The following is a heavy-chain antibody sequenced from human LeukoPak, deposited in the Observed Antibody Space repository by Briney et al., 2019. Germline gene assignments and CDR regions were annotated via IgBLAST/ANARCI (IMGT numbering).Heavy chain of an antibody. V-gene: IGHV1-24*01. CDR2: FDPEDGET. Sequence: ASVKVSCKASGYTFTSYYMHWVRQAPGKGLEWMGGFDPEDGETIYAQKFQGRVTMTEDTSTDTAYMELSSLRSEDTAVYYCAFGGFDPWGQGTLVTVSS. J-gene: IGHJ5*02. CDR1: GYTFTSYY. CDR3: AFGGFDP. D-gene: IGHD3-10*01.